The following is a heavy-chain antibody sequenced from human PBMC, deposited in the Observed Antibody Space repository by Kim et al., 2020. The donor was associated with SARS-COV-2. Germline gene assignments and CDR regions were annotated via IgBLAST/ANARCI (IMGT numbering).Heavy chain of an antibody. Sequence: SETLSLTCAVSGGSITSLSWWSWVHQAPGKGLEWIGEISHRGSPNYHPSLKSRMTISIDNSKNQFSLKLTSVTAADTAIYFCAGFSADMMSMMWGRGGWFDPWGQGALVTVSS. D-gene: IGHD3-16*01. V-gene: IGHV4-4*02. CDR2: ISHRGSP. CDR3: AGFSADMMSMMWGRGGWFDP. J-gene: IGHJ5*02. CDR1: GGSITSLSW.